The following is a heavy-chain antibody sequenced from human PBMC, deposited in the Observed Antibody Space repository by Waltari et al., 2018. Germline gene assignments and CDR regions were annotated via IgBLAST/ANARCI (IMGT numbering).Heavy chain of an antibody. CDR3: AWTVEMTEYFQH. Sequence: QITLKESGPTLVKPTQTLTLTCTFSGFSLSTSGVGVGWIRQPPGKALEWLALIYWDDDKRYSPSLKSRLTITKDTSKNQVVLTMTNMDPVDTATYYCAWTVEMTEYFQHWGQGTLVTVSS. J-gene: IGHJ1*01. V-gene: IGHV2-5*02. CDR1: GFSLSTSGVG. CDR2: IYWDDDK.